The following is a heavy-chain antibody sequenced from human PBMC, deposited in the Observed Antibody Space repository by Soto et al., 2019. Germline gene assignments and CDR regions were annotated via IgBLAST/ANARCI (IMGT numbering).Heavy chain of an antibody. CDR2: ISYDGSNK. V-gene: IGHV3-30*18. D-gene: IGHD2-15*01. J-gene: IGHJ4*02. CDR1: GFTFSSYG. Sequence: PGGSLRLSCAASGFTFSSYGMHWVRQAPGKGLEWVAVISYDGSNKYYADSVKGRFTISRDNSKNTLYLQMNSLRAEDTAVYYCAKLPAPTICSGGSCLHFWGQGTLVT. CDR3: AKLPAPTICSGGSCLHF.